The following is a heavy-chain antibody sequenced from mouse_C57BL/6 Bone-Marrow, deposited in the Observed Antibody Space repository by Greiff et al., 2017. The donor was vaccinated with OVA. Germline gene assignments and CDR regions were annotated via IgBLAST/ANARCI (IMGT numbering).Heavy chain of an antibody. CDR3: ARELGQDFDY. V-gene: IGHV5-17*01. Sequence: EVHLVESGGGLVKHGGSLKLSCAASGFTFSDYGMHWVRQAPEKGLEWVAYISSGSSTIYYADTVKGRFTISRDNAKNTLFLQMTSLRSEDTAMYYCARELGQDFDYWGQGTTLTVSS. D-gene: IGHD4-1*01. CDR1: GFTFSDYG. J-gene: IGHJ2*01. CDR2: ISSGSSTI.